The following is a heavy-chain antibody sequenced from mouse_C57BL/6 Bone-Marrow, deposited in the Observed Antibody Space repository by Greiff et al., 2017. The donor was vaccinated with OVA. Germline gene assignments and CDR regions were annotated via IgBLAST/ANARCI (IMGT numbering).Heavy chain of an antibody. CDR2: IYPGNGDT. Sequence: QVQLQQSGAELVRPGASVKMSCKASGYTFTSYNMHWVKQTPRQGLEWIGAIYPGNGDTSYNQKFKGKATLTVDKSSSTAYMQLSSLTSEDSAVYFCARCPLLRSYSDYWGQGTTLTASYFDYWGQGTTLTVSS. CDR3: ARCPLLRSYSDYWGQGTTLTASYFDY. CDR1: GYTFTSYN. V-gene: IGHV1-12*01. D-gene: IGHD1-1*01. J-gene: IGHJ2*01.